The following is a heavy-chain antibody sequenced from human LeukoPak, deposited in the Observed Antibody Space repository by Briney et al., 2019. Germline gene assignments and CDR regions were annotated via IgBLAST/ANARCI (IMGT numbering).Heavy chain of an antibody. D-gene: IGHD3-22*01. CDR1: GGSISSGDYY. V-gene: IGHV4-30-4*01. J-gene: IGHJ3*02. CDR2: IYYSGST. CDR3: ARESGLWRNYDSSGYYKDAFDI. Sequence: PSETLSLTCTVSGGSISSGDYYWSWIRQPPGKGLEWIGYIYYSGSTYYNPSLKSRVTISVDTSKNQFSLKLSSVTAADTAVYYCARESGLWRNYDSSGYYKDAFDIWGQGTMVTVSS.